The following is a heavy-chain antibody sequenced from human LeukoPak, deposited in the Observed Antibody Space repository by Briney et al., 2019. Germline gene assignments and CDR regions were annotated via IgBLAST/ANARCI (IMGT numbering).Heavy chain of an antibody. J-gene: IGHJ3*02. V-gene: IGHV4-4*07. CDR1: GGSISSYY. CDR3: ARSPSLSYDPRAFDI. Sequence: PSETLSLTCTVSGGSISSYYWSWIRQPAGKGLEWIGRIYSSGDTNYNPSLKSRVTMLVDASKNQFSLKLTSVNAADTAVYYCARSPSLSYDPRAFDIWGQGIMVTVS. D-gene: IGHD2-8*01. CDR2: IYSSGDT.